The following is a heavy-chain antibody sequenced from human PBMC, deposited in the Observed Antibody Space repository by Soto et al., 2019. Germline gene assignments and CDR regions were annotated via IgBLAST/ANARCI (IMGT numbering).Heavy chain of an antibody. Sequence: GGSLRLSCAASGFTFSSYGMHWVRQAPGKGLEWVAVISYDGSNKYYADSVKGRFTISRDNSKNTLYLQMNSLRAEDTAVYYCAKDGGTRYYFDYWGQGTLVTVSS. J-gene: IGHJ4*02. CDR1: GFTFSSYG. CDR3: AKDGGTRYYFDY. V-gene: IGHV3-30*18. D-gene: IGHD2-8*01. CDR2: ISYDGSNK.